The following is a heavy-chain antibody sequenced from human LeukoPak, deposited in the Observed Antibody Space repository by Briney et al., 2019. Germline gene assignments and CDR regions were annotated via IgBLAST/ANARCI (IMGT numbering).Heavy chain of an antibody. CDR3: ARRPYSTSWYYFHY. D-gene: IGHD6-13*01. CDR1: GFTFSDYY. V-gene: IGHV3-11*04. Sequence: AGGSLRLSCAASGFTFSDYYMSWIRQAPGKGLEWVSYINGSGSAIFYADSVKGRFTISRDNAKNSLYLQMNSLRAEDTAVYYCARRPYSTSWYYFHYWGQGTLVTVSS. CDR2: INGSGSAI. J-gene: IGHJ4*02.